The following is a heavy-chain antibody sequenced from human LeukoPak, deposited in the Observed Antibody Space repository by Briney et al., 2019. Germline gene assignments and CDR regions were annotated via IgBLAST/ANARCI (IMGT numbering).Heavy chain of an antibody. J-gene: IGHJ4*02. CDR3: TGYGVYPY. CDR1: GFTVNTYD. CDR2: FGISGTI. Sequence: PGGSLRLSCAASGFTVNTYDMYWVRQAPGEGPEWIAYFGISGTIYYADSVRGRFTISRDNAKNSLFLQMNSLRVDDTAIYYCTGYGVYPYWGQGTPVTVSS. V-gene: IGHV3-48*01. D-gene: IGHD4-17*01.